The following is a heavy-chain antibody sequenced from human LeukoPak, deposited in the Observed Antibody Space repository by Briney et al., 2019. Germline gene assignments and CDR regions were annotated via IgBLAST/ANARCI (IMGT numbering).Heavy chain of an antibody. CDR1: GFTFSSYA. D-gene: IGHD5-24*01. CDR2: ISYDGSNK. V-gene: IGHV3-30-3*01. J-gene: IGHJ4*02. Sequence: PGGSLRLSCAASGFTFSSYAMHWVRQAPDKGLEWVAVISYDGSNKYYADSVKGRFTISRDNSKNTLYLQMNSLRAEDTAVYYCARDRDGYNSIAAAFDYWGQGTLVTVSS. CDR3: ARDRDGYNSIAAAFDY.